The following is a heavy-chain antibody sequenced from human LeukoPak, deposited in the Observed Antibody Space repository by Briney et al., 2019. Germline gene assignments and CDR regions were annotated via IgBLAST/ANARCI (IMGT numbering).Heavy chain of an antibody. Sequence: SETLSLTCTVSGDSISSSTYYWSWIRQPPGKGLEWIGEINHSGSTNYSPSLKSRVTISVDTSKNQFSLKLSSVTAADTAVYYCARGPLRMVRGVIADYWGQGTLVTVSS. CDR2: INHSGST. D-gene: IGHD3-10*01. CDR1: GDSISSSTYY. V-gene: IGHV4-39*07. CDR3: ARGPLRMVRGVIADY. J-gene: IGHJ4*02.